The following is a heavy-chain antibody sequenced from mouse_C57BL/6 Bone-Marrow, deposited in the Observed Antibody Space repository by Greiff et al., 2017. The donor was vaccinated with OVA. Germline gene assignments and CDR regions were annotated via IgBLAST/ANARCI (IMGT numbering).Heavy chain of an antibody. J-gene: IGHJ4*01. CDR1: GFTFSSYA. CDR3: ARDYYGSSHYYYAMDY. CDR2: ISDGGSYT. D-gene: IGHD1-1*01. Sequence: DVQLVESGGGLVKPGGSLKLSCAASGFTFSSYAMSWVRQTPEKRLEWVATISDGGSYTYYPDNVKGRFTISRDNAKNNLYLQMSHLKSEDTAMYYCARDYYGSSHYYYAMDYWGQGTSVTVSS. V-gene: IGHV5-4*01.